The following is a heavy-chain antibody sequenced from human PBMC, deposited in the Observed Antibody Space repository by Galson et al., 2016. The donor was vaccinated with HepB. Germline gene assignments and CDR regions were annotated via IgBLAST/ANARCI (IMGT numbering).Heavy chain of an antibody. CDR2: IYYTGRT. V-gene: IGHV4-39*01. J-gene: IGHJ4*02. CDR3: ARHEPSFCNSGTCYPYYFDY. Sequence: SETLSLTCVVSGGSIGSSNYYWGWIRQPPGKALEWLGSIYYTGRTFYNPSPKSRVTIFVDTSSNQFSLRPSSVTAADTAVYYCARHEPSFCNSGTCYPYYFDYWGQGTLVTVSS. CDR1: GGSIGSSNYY. D-gene: IGHD1-26*01.